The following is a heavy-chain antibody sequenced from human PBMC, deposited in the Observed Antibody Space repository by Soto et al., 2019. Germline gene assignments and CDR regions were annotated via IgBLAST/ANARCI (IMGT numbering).Heavy chain of an antibody. CDR2: ISSSGNTI. Sequence: PGGSLRLSCAASGFTFSDYYMSWIRQAPGKGLEWVSYISSSGNTIYYADSPKGRFTISGDNAKNSLYLQMNSLRAEDTAVYYCAKVAVVVGSTGWFFDLWGRGTLVTVSS. CDR3: AKVAVVVGSTGWFFDL. J-gene: IGHJ2*01. V-gene: IGHV3-11*01. D-gene: IGHD2-15*01. CDR1: GFTFSDYY.